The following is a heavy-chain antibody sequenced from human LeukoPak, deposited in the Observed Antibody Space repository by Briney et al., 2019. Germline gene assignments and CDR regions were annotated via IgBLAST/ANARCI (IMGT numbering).Heavy chain of an antibody. J-gene: IGHJ4*02. CDR2: IWHDGNYK. D-gene: IGHD3-22*01. CDR1: GLTFSNYN. Sequence: GGSLTLSCVASGLTFSNYNMHWVRQAPGKGLEWVAVIWHDGNYKYYVDAVKGRFTISRDNSKNTVYLQMNSLGAEDTAVYSCARDSDYYDSSAYSFRGGLHYDFWGRGTLVTVSS. V-gene: IGHV3-33*01. CDR3: ARDSDYYDSSAYSFRGGLHYDF.